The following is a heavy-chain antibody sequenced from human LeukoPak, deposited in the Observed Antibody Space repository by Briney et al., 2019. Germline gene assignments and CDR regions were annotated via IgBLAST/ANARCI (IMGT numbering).Heavy chain of an antibody. V-gene: IGHV3-66*01. CDR1: GFTVSSNY. Sequence: PGGSLRLSCAASGFTVSSNYMAWVRQAPGRGLEWVSVIYDGGFTDYTDSVKGRFTISRDNSKSTLYLQMNTLRAEDTAVYYCARVMGRLVRTRYFDLWGRGTLVTVSS. J-gene: IGHJ2*01. D-gene: IGHD3-9*01. CDR3: ARVMGRLVRTRYFDL. CDR2: IYDGGFT.